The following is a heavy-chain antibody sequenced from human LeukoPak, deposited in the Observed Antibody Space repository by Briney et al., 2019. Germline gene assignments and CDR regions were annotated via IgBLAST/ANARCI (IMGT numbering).Heavy chain of an antibody. J-gene: IGHJ6*02. V-gene: IGHV1-2*02. CDR3: ARDIVAPYYGMDV. D-gene: IGHD2-15*01. Sequence: ASVKVSCKAFGYPFIGYYIHWVRQAPGQGLEWMGWINPKTGGTDYAQKFQGRVTMTRDTAISTAYMELSGLRSDDTAVYYCARDIVAPYYGMDVWGQGTTVTVSS. CDR2: INPKTGGT. CDR1: GYPFIGYY.